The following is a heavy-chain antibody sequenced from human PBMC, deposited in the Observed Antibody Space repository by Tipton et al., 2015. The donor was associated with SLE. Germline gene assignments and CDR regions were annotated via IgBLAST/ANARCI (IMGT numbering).Heavy chain of an antibody. Sequence: TLSLTCTVSGGSISSGVYYWGWVRQPPGKGLEWIASVYYNGDTFYSPSLKGRVTISPDTPRNQFSLKLNSVTAADTAMYYCVRHDSILWGDYWGQGTLVTVSS. CDR2: VYYNGDT. J-gene: IGHJ4*02. CDR1: GGSISSGVYY. V-gene: IGHV4-39*07. CDR3: VRHDSILWGDY. D-gene: IGHD3-10*01.